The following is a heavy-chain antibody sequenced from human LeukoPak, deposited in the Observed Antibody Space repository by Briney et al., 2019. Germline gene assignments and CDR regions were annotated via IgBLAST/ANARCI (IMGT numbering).Heavy chain of an antibody. D-gene: IGHD6-6*01. J-gene: IGHJ4*02. Sequence: GGSLRLSCSASGFIFRNFGMNWVRQAPGKGLEWVSAISDDGGSTYYTDSVKGRFTISRDNSKNTLYLQMNSLEVEDTAVYFCAKRVPYSSSSVYFDYWGQGTLVTVSS. CDR1: GFIFRNFG. CDR2: ISDDGGST. CDR3: AKRVPYSSSSVYFDY. V-gene: IGHV3-23*01.